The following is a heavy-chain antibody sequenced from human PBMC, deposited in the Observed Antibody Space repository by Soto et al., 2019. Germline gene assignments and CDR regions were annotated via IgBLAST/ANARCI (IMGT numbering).Heavy chain of an antibody. Sequence: EVQLVESGGGLVQPGGSLTLSCAASGFTFSSYWMHWVRQAPGTGVVWFSRINPDGRVTNYADSVKGQFTISRDNATNTLYLKMNSLRPEATAVYYWARVGKVAWDFDLWGRGPLVTVSS. V-gene: IGHV3-74*01. J-gene: IGHJ2*01. CDR2: INPDGRVT. CDR1: GFTFSSYW. D-gene: IGHD1-26*01. CDR3: ARVGKVAWDFDL.